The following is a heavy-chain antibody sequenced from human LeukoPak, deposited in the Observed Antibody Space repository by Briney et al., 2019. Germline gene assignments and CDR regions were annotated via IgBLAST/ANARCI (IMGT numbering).Heavy chain of an antibody. J-gene: IGHJ3*02. D-gene: IGHD3-22*01. V-gene: IGHV1-69*13. CDR1: GGTFSSYA. Sequence: SVKVSCKASGGTFSSYAISWVRQAPGQGLEWMGGIIPIFGTANYAQKLQGRVTITADESTSTAYMELSSLRSEDTAVYYCASPKAPYYYDSSGYFPGAFDIWGQGTMVTVSS. CDR3: ASPKAPYYYDSSGYFPGAFDI. CDR2: IIPIFGTA.